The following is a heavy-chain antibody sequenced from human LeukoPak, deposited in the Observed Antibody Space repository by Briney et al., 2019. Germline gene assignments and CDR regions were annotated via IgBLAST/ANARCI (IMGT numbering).Heavy chain of an antibody. V-gene: IGHV4-59*01. D-gene: IGHD1-1*01. CDR3: ARGTTASDY. CDR2: VYYSGST. J-gene: IGHJ4*02. Sequence: SETLSLTCTVSGGSISSYYWSWIRQPPGKGLEWIGYVYYSGSTNYNPSLKSRVTISVDTSKNQFSLKLSTVTAADTAVYYCARGTTASDYWGQGTLVTVSS. CDR1: GGSISSYY.